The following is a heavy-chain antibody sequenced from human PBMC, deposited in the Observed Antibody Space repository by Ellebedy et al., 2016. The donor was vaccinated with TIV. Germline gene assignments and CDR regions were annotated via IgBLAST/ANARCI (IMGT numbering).Heavy chain of an antibody. D-gene: IGHD4-17*01. J-gene: IGHJ5*02. CDR1: GFNFRSYW. CDR2: IRQEGDEI. V-gene: IGHV3-7*01. Sequence: GESLKISCAASGFNFRSYWMTWVRQAPGKGLGWVAKIRQEGDEIYYVESVKGRFTISRDNAKNSLFLQMNSLRVEDTAVYYRARRASYGDYAVQVNPWFDPWGQGTLVTVSS. CDR3: ARRASYGDYAVQVNPWFDP.